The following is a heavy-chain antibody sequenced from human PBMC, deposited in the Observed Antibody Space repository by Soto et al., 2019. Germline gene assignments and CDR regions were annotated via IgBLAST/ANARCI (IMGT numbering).Heavy chain of an antibody. CDR1: GAIFSSDA. CDR2: IIPIFRTT. D-gene: IGHD2-8*02. CDR3: ARSGYCTGGSCSQGWFDP. J-gene: IGHJ5*02. Sequence: SVKVSCKASGAIFSSDAISWVRQAPVRGLEWMGGIIPIFRTTNYAQKFQGRVTITADESTSTAYMELSSLRSEDTAVYYCARSGYCTGGSCSQGWFDPWGQGTLVTVSS. V-gene: IGHV1-69*13.